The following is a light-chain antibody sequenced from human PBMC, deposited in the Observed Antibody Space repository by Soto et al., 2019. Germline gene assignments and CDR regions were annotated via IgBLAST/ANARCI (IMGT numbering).Light chain of an antibody. J-gene: IGLJ1*01. V-gene: IGLV1-47*01. Sequence: QSVLTQPPSASGTPGQRVTISCSGSSSNIGVNYVFWYQQLPGRAPKLLISRNDQRPSGVPDRFSGSKSGTSASLTISGLRSEDEADYYCAAWDDSLTVFDVFGNGTKVTVL. CDR1: SSNIGVNY. CDR2: RND. CDR3: AAWDDSLTVFDV.